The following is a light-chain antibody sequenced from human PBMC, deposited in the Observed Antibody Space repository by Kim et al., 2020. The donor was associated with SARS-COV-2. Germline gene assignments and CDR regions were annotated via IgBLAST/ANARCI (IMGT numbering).Light chain of an antibody. CDR1: QSVGGSF. J-gene: IGKJ2*03. CDR3: QQYGSSPMFS. CDR2: GAS. Sequence: SQGERATLSCRASQSVGGSFLAWYQQKPGQAPRLLIYGASTRATGIPDRFGGSGSGTDFTLTISRLEPEDFALYYCQQYGSSPMFSFGQGTTLEI. V-gene: IGKV3-20*01.